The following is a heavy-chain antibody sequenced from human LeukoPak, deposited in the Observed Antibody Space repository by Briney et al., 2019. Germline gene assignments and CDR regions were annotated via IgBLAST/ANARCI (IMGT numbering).Heavy chain of an antibody. V-gene: IGHV3-53*04. CDR1: GFTVSSNY. CDR3: ARGADYDFWSGSPFPYYYYGMDV. Sequence: GGSLRLSCAASGFTVSSNYMSWVRQAPGKGLEWVSVIYSGGSTYYADSVKGRFTISRHNSKNTLYLQMNSLRAEDTAVYYCARGADYDFWSGSPFPYYYYGMDVWGQGTTVTVSS. J-gene: IGHJ6*02. D-gene: IGHD3-3*01. CDR2: IYSGGST.